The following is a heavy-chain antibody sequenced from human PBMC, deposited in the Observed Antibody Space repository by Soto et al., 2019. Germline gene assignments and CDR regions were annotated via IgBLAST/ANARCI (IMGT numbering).Heavy chain of an antibody. V-gene: IGHV4-30-4*01. Sequence: QVQLQESGPGLVKPSQTLSLTCTVSGDSITSGDSYWNWIRQSPGKGLEWIGYIFYNWNTFYNPSLKSPVTISQDTSKNQFSLKLSSVTAADTAVYYCARGYSGHDSLGFDDWGQGTLVTVSS. D-gene: IGHD5-12*01. J-gene: IGHJ4*02. CDR3: ARGYSGHDSLGFDD. CDR2: IFYNWNT. CDR1: GDSITSGDSY.